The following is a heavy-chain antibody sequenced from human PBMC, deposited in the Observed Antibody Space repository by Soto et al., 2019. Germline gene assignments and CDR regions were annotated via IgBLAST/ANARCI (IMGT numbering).Heavy chain of an antibody. V-gene: IGHV5-10-1*01. CDR2: IDHRDSQS. CDR3: ASRGVGSRTPGYLAMDV. D-gene: IGHD3-10*01. Sequence: GESLKISCKGSGYSFTSYWISWVRQMPGKGPERMGRIDHRDSQSDYSPSLQGHVTISVDKSISTAYLLWSSLKASDTAMYCCASRGVGSRTPGYLAMDVWCQGTTETVSS. J-gene: IGHJ6*02. CDR1: GYSFTSYW.